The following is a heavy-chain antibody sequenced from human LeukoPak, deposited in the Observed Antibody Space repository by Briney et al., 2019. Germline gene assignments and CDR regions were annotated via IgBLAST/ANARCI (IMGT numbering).Heavy chain of an antibody. V-gene: IGHV3-30*18. CDR2: ISFHGANE. D-gene: IGHD3-22*01. CDR3: AKGRRGSSYVHYFDT. Sequence: GKSLRLSCTASGFNFSAYGMHWVRQAPGKGLDWVAVISFHGANEYYADSVKGRFTISRDNSNNTVYLQMNSVRAEDTAVYYCAKGRRGSSYVHYFDTWGQGTLVIVSS. J-gene: IGHJ1*01. CDR1: GFNFSAYG.